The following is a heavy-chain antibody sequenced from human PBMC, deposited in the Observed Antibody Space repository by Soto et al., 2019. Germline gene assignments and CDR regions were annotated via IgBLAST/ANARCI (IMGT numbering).Heavy chain of an antibody. V-gene: IGHV3-30*18. Sequence: GGSLRLSCAASGFIFSSYGMHWVRQAPGKGLEWVALISYDGSNKYYADSVKGRFTISRDNSKNTLSLQMNSLRAEDTAVFYCAKDSLKTYYDSPWVANKYGMDVWGQGTTVTVSS. CDR1: GFIFSSYG. J-gene: IGHJ6*02. CDR3: AKDSLKTYYDSPWVANKYGMDV. CDR2: ISYDGSNK. D-gene: IGHD3-22*01.